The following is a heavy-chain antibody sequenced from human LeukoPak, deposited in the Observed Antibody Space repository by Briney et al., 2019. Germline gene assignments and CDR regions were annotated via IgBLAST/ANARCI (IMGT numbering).Heavy chain of an antibody. D-gene: IGHD2-15*01. Sequence: GGSLRLSCAASGFIFSSYWMTWVRQAPGKGLEWVGRIRSKTDGGTTDYAAPVKGRFTISRDDSKNTVYLQMNSLKTEDTAVYYCESLVAAKAFDFWGQGTMVTVSS. CDR1: GFIFSSYW. J-gene: IGHJ3*01. CDR3: ESLVAAKAFDF. CDR2: IRSKTDGGTT. V-gene: IGHV3-15*01.